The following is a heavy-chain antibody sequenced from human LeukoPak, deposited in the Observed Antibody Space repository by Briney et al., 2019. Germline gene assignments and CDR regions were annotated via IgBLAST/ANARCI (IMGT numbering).Heavy chain of an antibody. CDR1: GFTFSSYA. CDR2: ISGSGGST. V-gene: IGHV3-23*01. J-gene: IGHJ4*02. Sequence: GGSLRLSCAASGFTFSSYAMSWVRQAPGKGLEWVSAISGSGGSTYYADSVKGRFTISRDNSKNTLYLQVNSLRAEDTAVYYCAKDRSTRDYGDYPAKYFDYWGQGTLVTVSS. D-gene: IGHD4-17*01. CDR3: AKDRSTRDYGDYPAKYFDY.